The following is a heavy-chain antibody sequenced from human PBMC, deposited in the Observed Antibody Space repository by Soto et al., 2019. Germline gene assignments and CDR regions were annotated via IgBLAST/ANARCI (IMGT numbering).Heavy chain of an antibody. Sequence: SETLSLTCSVSGGSISNYFWSWIRQPAGKGLEWIGRMSTSGSANYSPSLKSRVTMSVDTSKNQLSLNLSSVTAADTAVYYCARGGIQLWFDFWGQGTLVTSPQ. D-gene: IGHD5-18*01. V-gene: IGHV4-4*07. CDR3: ARGGIQLWFDF. J-gene: IGHJ4*02. CDR2: MSTSGSA. CDR1: GGSISNYF.